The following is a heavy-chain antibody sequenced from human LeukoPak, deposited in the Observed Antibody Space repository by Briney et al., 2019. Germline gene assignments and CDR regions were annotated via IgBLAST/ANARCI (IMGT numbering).Heavy chain of an antibody. CDR2: ISAYNGNT. J-gene: IGHJ4*02. CDR1: GYTFTSYG. V-gene: IGHV1-18*01. D-gene: IGHD2-15*01. Sequence: ASVKVSCKASGYTFTSYGISWVRQAPGQGLEWMGWISAYNGNTNYAQKLQGRVTMTTDTSTSTVYMELSSLKSDDTAVYYCARDWYCSGGSCIDLFDYWGQGILVTVSS. CDR3: ARDWYCSGGSCIDLFDY.